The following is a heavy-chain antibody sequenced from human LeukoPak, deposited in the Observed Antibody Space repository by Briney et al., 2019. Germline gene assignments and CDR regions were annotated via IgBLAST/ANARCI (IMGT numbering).Heavy chain of an antibody. CDR1: GFTFNSYA. Sequence: GGSLRLSCAASGFTFNSYAMHWVRQAPGKGLEYVSVISSNGGSTYYANSVKGRFTISRDNSKNTLYLQMGSLRAEDMAVYYCARGYCSSTSCYSTAIDYWGQGTLVTVSS. V-gene: IGHV3-64*01. J-gene: IGHJ4*02. D-gene: IGHD2-2*01. CDR3: ARGYCSSTSCYSTAIDY. CDR2: ISSNGGST.